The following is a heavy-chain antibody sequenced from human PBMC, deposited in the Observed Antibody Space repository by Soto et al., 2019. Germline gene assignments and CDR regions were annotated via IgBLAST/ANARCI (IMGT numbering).Heavy chain of an antibody. CDR1: GGTFNSYG. CDR2: IIPIFGTA. V-gene: IGHV1-69*13. D-gene: IGHD2-15*01. J-gene: IGHJ4*02. CDR3: GRALGAGFCGGGSCYSIVAS. Sequence: ASVKVSCKASGGTFNSYGISWVRQAPGQGLEWMGGIIPIFGTANYAQKFQGRVTITADESTSTAYMELSSLRSEDTAVYYCGRALGAGFCGGGSCYSIVASWGKGTRVTVSS.